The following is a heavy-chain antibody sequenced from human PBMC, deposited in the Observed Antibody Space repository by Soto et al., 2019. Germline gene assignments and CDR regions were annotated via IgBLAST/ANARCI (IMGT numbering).Heavy chain of an antibody. CDR2: IYSGGST. CDR1: GFTVSSNY. V-gene: IGHV3-53*04. Sequence: EVQLVESGGGLVQPGGSLRLSCAASGFTVSSNYMSWVRQDPGKGLEWVSVIYSGGSTYYADSVKGRFTISRHNSKNTLYLQMNSLRAEDTAVYYCARGDGGGYYYYGMDVWGQGTTVTVSS. D-gene: IGHD2-21*01. CDR3: ARGDGGGYYYYGMDV. J-gene: IGHJ6*02.